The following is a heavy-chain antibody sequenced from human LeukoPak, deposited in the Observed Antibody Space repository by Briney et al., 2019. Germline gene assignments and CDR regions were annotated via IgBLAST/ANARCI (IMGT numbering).Heavy chain of an antibody. V-gene: IGHV3-21*01. CDR1: GFTFSSYS. CDR2: ISSSSSYI. J-gene: IGHJ4*02. CDR3: AREPTAVAGFDY. Sequence: GGSLRLSCAASGFTFSSYSMNWVRQAPGKGLEWVSSISSSSSYIYYADSVKGRFTISRDNDKNSLYLQMNSLRAEDTAVYYCAREPTAVAGFDYWGQGTLVTVSS. D-gene: IGHD6-19*01.